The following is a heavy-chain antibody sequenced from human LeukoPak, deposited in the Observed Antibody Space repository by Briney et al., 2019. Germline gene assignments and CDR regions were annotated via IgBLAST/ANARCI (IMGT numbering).Heavy chain of an antibody. J-gene: IGHJ4*02. D-gene: IGHD2-2*02. CDR2: MNPNSGNT. CDR1: GYTFTSYD. CDR3: ARGPVYCSSTSCYTGFDY. Sequence: GASVKVSCKASGYTFTSYDINWVRQATGQGLEWMGWMNPNSGNTGYEQKFQGRVTMTRNTSISTAYMELSSLRSEDTAVYYCARGPVYCSSTSCYTGFDYWGQGTLVTVSS. V-gene: IGHV1-8*01.